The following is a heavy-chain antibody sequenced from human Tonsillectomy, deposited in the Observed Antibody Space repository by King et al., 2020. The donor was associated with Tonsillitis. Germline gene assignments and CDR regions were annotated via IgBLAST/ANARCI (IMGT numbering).Heavy chain of an antibody. CDR3: ARHCDTSGYYYNHAVDG. D-gene: IGHD3-22*01. Sequence: QLQESGPGLVKPSETLSLTCTVSGGSISNSHHYWGWIRQPPGKGLEWIANIYYSGSTYYNPSLKSRVTMSVDRSKHQFSLNLTSLTAADTAVYYCARHCDTSGYYYNHAVDGWGQGTTVTVSS. CDR1: GGSISNSHHY. CDR2: IYYSGST. J-gene: IGHJ6*02. V-gene: IGHV4-39*01.